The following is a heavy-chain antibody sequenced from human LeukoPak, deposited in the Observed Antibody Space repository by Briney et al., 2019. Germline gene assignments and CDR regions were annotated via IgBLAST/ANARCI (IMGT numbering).Heavy chain of an antibody. CDR2: IYTSGST. D-gene: IGHD2-2*01. CDR1: GGSISSGSYY. V-gene: IGHV4-61*02. Sequence: PSQTLSLTCTVSGGSISSGSYYWSWIRQPAGKGLEWIGRIYTSGSTNYNPSLKSRVTISVDTSKNQFSLKLSSVTAADTAVHYCARGGGYCSSTSCYEFDYWGQGTLVTVSS. CDR3: ARGGGYCSSTSCYEFDY. J-gene: IGHJ4*02.